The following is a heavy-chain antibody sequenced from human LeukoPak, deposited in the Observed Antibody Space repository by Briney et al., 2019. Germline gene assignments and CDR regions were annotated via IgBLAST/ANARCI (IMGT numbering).Heavy chain of an antibody. V-gene: IGHV3-7*03. CDR3: ARGVFCFDF. J-gene: IGHJ4*02. D-gene: IGHD3-3*01. CDR2: IKKDGSER. CDR1: GFTFSTYW. Sequence: GGSLRLSCAASGFTFSTYWMSWVRQAPGKGLEWVANIKKDGSERYYMDSVKGRFTISRDNAENSLYLQMNSLRAEDTAVYYCARGVFCFDFWGQGTLVTVSS.